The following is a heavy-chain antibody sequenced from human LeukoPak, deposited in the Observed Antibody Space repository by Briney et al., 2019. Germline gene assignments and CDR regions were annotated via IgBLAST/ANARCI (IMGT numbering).Heavy chain of an antibody. Sequence: SVKVSCKASGGTFSSYAISWVRQAAGQGLEWMGRIIPILGIAYYAQKFQGRVTITADKSTRTAYMELSSLTSEDTAVYHCASTVDGDNRPYFDYGGQGTLVTVS. J-gene: IGHJ4*02. CDR2: IIPILGIA. D-gene: IGHD4-4*01. V-gene: IGHV1-69*04. CDR1: GGTFSSYA. CDR3: ASTVDGDNRPYFDY.